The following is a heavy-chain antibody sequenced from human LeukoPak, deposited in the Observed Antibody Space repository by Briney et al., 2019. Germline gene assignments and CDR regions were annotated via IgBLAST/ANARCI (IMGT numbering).Heavy chain of an antibody. V-gene: IGHV3-23*01. CDR2: ISSSGGST. CDR1: GFTFSTYG. Sequence: GGSLRPSCAASGFTFSTYGVSWVRQAPGKGLEWVSGISSSGGSTSYADSVKGRFTVSRDNSKNTLYLQMNSLRAEDTAVYYCAKLPMVRGVSPPTFFPWGQGTLVTVSS. D-gene: IGHD3-10*01. CDR3: AKLPMVRGVSPPTFFP. J-gene: IGHJ5*02.